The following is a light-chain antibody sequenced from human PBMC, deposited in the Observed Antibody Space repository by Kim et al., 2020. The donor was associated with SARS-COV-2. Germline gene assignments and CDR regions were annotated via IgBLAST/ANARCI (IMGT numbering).Light chain of an antibody. J-gene: IGLJ3*02. V-gene: IGLV2-11*02. CDR1: SRDVGVYDL. CDR3: CSYAGSYTWV. CDR2: DVS. Sequence: GQSATISGTGTSRDVGVYDLVSWYQHHPGKAPKLMICDVSNRPSGVPDRFSGSKSGNTASLTISGLQADDEADYYCCSYAGSYTWVFGGGTALTVL.